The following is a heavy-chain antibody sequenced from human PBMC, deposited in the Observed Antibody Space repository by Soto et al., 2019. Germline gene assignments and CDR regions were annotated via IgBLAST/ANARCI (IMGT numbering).Heavy chain of an antibody. D-gene: IGHD1-26*01. CDR2: IKQDESEK. Sequence: GGSLRLSCVTYGLTFTDYWMSWVSQAPGKGLEWVANIKQDESEKNYLDSVKGRFTISRDNAKNSLYLQMNSLRAEDTAVYYCASDRFRGTYYLRGVTYFFEEWGEGAPVTVSS. CDR1: GLTFTDYW. J-gene: IGHJ4*02. V-gene: IGHV3-7*03. CDR3: ASDRFRGTYYLRGVTYFFEE.